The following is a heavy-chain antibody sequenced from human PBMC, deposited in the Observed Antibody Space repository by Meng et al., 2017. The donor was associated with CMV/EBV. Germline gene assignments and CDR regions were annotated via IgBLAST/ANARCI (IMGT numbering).Heavy chain of an antibody. Sequence: QVQLGESWGGLVKPGGSLSLSCAASGFTFSDYYMSWIRQAPGKGLEWVSYISSSSSYTNYADSVKGRFTISRDNAKNSLYLQMNSLRAEDTAVYYCARDRTGYPFDYWGQGTLVTVSS. V-gene: IGHV3-11*05. CDR2: ISSSSSYT. CDR3: ARDRTGYPFDY. CDR1: GFTFSDYY. D-gene: IGHD3/OR15-3a*01. J-gene: IGHJ4*02.